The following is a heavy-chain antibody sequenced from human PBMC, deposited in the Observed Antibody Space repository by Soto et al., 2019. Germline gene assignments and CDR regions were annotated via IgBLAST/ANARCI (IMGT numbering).Heavy chain of an antibody. V-gene: IGHV1-2*04. Sequence: QVQLVQSGAEVKKPGASVKVSCKASGYTFTGYYMHWVRQAPGQGLEWMGWINPNSGGTNYAQKFQGWVTMTRDTTSSQAYMELGSRGSDATAVYYCARDGNGCSGYDDGPPTFDAGGQGNLVTASS. J-gene: IGHJ5*02. CDR2: INPNSGGT. CDR3: ARDGNGCSGYDDGPPTFDA. CDR1: GYTFTGYY. D-gene: IGHD5-12*01.